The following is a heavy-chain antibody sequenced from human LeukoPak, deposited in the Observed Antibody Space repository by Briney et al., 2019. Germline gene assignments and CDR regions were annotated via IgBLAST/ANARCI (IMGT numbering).Heavy chain of an antibody. V-gene: IGHV3-30*04. CDR2: ISYDGSNK. CDR3: ARVDTAMVTVVPPSPRAAFGI. J-gene: IGHJ3*02. CDR1: GFTFSSYA. Sequence: GGSLRLSCAASGFTFSSYAMHWVRQAPGKGLEWVAVISYDGSNKYYADSVKGRFTISRDNSKNTLYLQMNSLRAEDTAVYCCARVDTAMVTVVPPSPRAAFGIWGQGTMVTVSS. D-gene: IGHD5-18*01.